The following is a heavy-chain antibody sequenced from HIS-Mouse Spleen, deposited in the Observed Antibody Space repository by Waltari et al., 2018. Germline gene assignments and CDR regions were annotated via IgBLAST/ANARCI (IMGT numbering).Heavy chain of an antibody. CDR2: ISYDGSNK. CDR1: GFTVSSYA. CDR3: ARTLLNIAAPFDP. J-gene: IGHJ5*02. V-gene: IGHV3-30*04. D-gene: IGHD6-6*01. Sequence: QVQLVESGGGVVQPGRSLRLSCAASGFTVSSYAMHWVRQAPGKGLEWVAVISYDGSNKYYADSVKGRFTISRDNSKNTLYLQMNSLRAEDTAVYYCARTLLNIAAPFDPWGQGTLVTVSS.